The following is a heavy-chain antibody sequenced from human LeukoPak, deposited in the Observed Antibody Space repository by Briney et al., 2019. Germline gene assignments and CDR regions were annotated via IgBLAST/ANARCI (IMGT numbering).Heavy chain of an antibody. CDR1: GYTFTGYY. J-gene: IGHJ4*02. D-gene: IGHD3-10*01. V-gene: IGHV1-2*02. CDR3: ARETYYYGSGSSQVFDY. Sequence: GASVKVSCKASGYTFTGYYMYWVRQAPGQGLEWMGWINPNSGGTSYAQKFQGRVTMTRDTSVSTAYMELSRLRSDDTAVYYCARETYYYGSGSSQVFDYWGQGTLATVSS. CDR2: INPNSGGT.